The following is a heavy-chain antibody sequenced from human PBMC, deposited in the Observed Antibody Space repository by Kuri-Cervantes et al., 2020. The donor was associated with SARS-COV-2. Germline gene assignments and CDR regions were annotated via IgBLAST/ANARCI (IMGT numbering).Heavy chain of an antibody. V-gene: IGHV3-30-3*01. D-gene: IGHD6-13*01. CDR2: ISYDGSNK. J-gene: IGHJ4*02. CDR1: GFNFSRTD. CDR3: ASPYSSSWREVGVDY. Sequence: GESLKISCAASGFNFSRTDMHWVRQAPGKGLEWVAVISYDGSNKYYADSVKGRFTISRDNSKNTLYLQMNSLRAEDTAVYYCASPYSSSWREVGVDYWGQGTLVTVSS.